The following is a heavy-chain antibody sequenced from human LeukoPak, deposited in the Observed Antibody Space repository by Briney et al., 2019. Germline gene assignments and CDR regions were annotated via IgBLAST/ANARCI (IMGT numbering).Heavy chain of an antibody. CDR3: ARGKGYYYDSSGYYDPDAFDI. Sequence: SETLSLTCTVSGGSISSSSYYWGWIRQPPGKGLEWIGSIYYSGSTYYDPSLKSRVTISVDTSKNQFSLKLSSVTAADTAVYYCARGKGYYYDSSGYYDPDAFDIWGQGTMVAVSS. V-gene: IGHV4-39*07. CDR2: IYYSGST. J-gene: IGHJ3*02. CDR1: GGSISSSSYY. D-gene: IGHD3-22*01.